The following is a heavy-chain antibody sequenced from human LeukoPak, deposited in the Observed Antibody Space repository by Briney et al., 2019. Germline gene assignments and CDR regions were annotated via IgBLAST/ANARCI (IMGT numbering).Heavy chain of an antibody. CDR2: INPSGGST. J-gene: IGHJ4*02. D-gene: IGHD1-1*01. CDR3: AREVAFTTPFDY. Sequence: ASVKVSCKASGYTFTSYYMHWVRQAPGQGLEWMGIINPSGGSTSYAQKFQDRATVTRDTSTSTVYMELSSLRSEDTAVYYCAREVAFTTPFDYWGQGTLVTVSS. V-gene: IGHV1-46*01. CDR1: GYTFTSYY.